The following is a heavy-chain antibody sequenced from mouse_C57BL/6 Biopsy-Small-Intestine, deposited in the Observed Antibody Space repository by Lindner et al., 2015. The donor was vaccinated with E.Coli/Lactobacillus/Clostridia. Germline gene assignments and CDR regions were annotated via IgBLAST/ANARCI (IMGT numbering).Heavy chain of an antibody. J-gene: IGHJ2*01. D-gene: IGHD1-1*01. CDR3: ARSVTTVVAYYFDY. CDR2: IYPGGGYT. CDR1: GYTFTNYW. Sequence: VQLQESGAELVRPGTSVKMSCKASGYTFTNYWIGWAKQRPGHGLEWIGDIYPGGGYTNYNEKFKGKATLTADKSSSTAYMQFSSLASEDSAIYYCARSVTTVVAYYFDYWGQGTTLTVSS. V-gene: IGHV1-63*01.